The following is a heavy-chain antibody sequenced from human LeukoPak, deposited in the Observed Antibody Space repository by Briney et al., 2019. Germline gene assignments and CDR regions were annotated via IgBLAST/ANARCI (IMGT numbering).Heavy chain of an antibody. J-gene: IGHJ3*02. CDR3: ARLLPGDAFDI. CDR1: GYTFTSYY. CDR2: INPSGGST. V-gene: IGHV1-46*01. D-gene: IGHD3-22*01. Sequence: ASVKVSCKASGYTFTSYYTHWVRQAPGQGLEWMGIINPSGGSTSYAQKFQGRVTMTRDTSTSTVYMELSSLRSEDTAVYYCARLLPGDAFDIWGQGTMVTVSS.